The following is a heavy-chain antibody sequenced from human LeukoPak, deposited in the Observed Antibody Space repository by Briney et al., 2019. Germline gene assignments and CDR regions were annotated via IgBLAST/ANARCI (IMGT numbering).Heavy chain of an antibody. CDR1: GYSISSGYY. CDR3: ARLKDGDYVGY. J-gene: IGHJ4*02. CDR2: IYHSGST. V-gene: IGHV4-38-2*02. D-gene: IGHD4-17*01. Sequence: PSETLSLTCTVSGYSISSGYYWGWIRQPPGKGLEWIGSIYHSGSTYYNPSLKSRVTISVDTSKNQFSLKLSSVTAADTAVYYCARLKDGDYVGYWGQGTLVTVSS.